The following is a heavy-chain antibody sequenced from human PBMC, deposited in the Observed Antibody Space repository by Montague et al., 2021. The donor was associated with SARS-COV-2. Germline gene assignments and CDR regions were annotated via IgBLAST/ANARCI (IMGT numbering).Heavy chain of an antibody. CDR3: ARAPQDISSPGRGMDV. CDR1: GFSFRNYC. CDR2: IRIDCRNI. V-gene: IGHV3-33*01. J-gene: IGHJ6*02. Sequence: SLRLSCAASGFSFRNYCMNWVRQAPGKGLEWVVVIRIDCRNIYYSDSVEGRFTVSSDNSKNTLYLEMNSLRAEDTGVYYCARAPQDISSPGRGMDVWGQGTTVTVSS. D-gene: IGHD2-15*01.